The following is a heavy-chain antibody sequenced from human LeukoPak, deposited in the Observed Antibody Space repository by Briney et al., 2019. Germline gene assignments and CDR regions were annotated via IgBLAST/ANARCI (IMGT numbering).Heavy chain of an antibody. CDR1: GFTFSSYG. Sequence: GGSLRLSCAASGFTFSSYGMHWVRQAPGKGLEWVAVISYDGSNKYYADSVKGRFTISRGNSKNTLYLQMNSLRAEDTAVYYCAKDQQWTGYFDYWGQGTLVTVSS. CDR3: AKDQQWTGYFDY. V-gene: IGHV3-30*18. CDR2: ISYDGSNK. D-gene: IGHD6-19*01. J-gene: IGHJ4*02.